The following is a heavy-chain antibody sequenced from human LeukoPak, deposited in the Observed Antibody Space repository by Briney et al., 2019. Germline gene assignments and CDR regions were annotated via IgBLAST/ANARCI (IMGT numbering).Heavy chain of an antibody. CDR3: ARDTGYSYGDDAFDI. D-gene: IGHD5-18*01. J-gene: IGHJ3*02. CDR1: GGSISSYY. CDR2: IYYSGST. Sequence: SETLSLTCTVSGGSISSYYWSWIRQPPGKGLEWIGYIYYSGSTNYNPSLKSRVTISVDTSKNQFSLKLSSVTAADTAVYYCARDTGYSYGDDAFDIWGQGTMVTVPS. V-gene: IGHV4-59*08.